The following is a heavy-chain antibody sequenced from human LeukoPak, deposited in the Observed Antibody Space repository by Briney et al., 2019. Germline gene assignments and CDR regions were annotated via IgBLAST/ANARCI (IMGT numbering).Heavy chain of an antibody. D-gene: IGHD2-21*02. CDR3: ARVSDRLRTGHYDY. V-gene: IGHV1-2*02. J-gene: IGHJ4*02. CDR1: GYTFTGYY. Sequence: GASVKVSCKASGYTFTGYYMHWVRQAPGQGLEWMGWINPNSGGTNYSQKFQGRVTMTRDTSISTAYMELSRLRSDDTAVYYCARVSDRLRTGHYDYWGQGTLVTVSS. CDR2: INPNSGGT.